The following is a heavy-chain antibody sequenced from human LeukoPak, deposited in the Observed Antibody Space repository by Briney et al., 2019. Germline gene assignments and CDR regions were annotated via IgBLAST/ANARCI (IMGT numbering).Heavy chain of an antibody. CDR1: GFTFSDYY. CDR3: AIHCSSTSCYLALYYYYGMDV. V-gene: IGHV3-11*01. D-gene: IGHD2-2*01. CDR2: ISSSGSTI. J-gene: IGHJ6*02. Sequence: GGSLRLSCAASGFTFSDYYMSWILQAPGKGLEWVSYISSSGSTIYYADSVKGRFTISRDNAKNSLYLQMNSLRAEDTAVYYCAIHCSSTSCYLALYYYYGMDVWGQGTTVTVSS.